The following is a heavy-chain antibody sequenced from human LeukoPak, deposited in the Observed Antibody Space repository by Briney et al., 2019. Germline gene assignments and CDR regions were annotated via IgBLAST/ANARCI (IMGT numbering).Heavy chain of an antibody. CDR2: MSCDSRTI. D-gene: IGHD3-16*01. V-gene: IGHV3-21*01. CDR1: GFTFSSYS. Sequence: GDSLRLSCAASGFTFSSYSVNWVRQAPGKGLEWVSIMSCDSRTIIYADSVKGRFTISRDNARNSLYLQMNSLRAEDTAVYFCAASPPGGPIDYWGQGALVSVSA. CDR3: AASPPGGPIDY. J-gene: IGHJ4*02.